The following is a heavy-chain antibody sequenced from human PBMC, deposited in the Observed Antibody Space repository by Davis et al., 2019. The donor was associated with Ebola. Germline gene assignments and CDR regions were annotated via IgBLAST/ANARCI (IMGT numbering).Heavy chain of an antibody. Sequence: SETLSLSCTVSGGSISSGDYYWSWIRQPPGKGLEWIGYIYYSGSTYYNPSLKSRVTISVDTSKNQFSLKLSSVTAADTAVYYCASGQLWLQGLDYWGQGTLVTVSS. D-gene: IGHD5-18*01. CDR2: IYYSGST. V-gene: IGHV4-30-4*02. CDR1: GGSISSGDYY. CDR3: ASGQLWLQGLDY. J-gene: IGHJ4*02.